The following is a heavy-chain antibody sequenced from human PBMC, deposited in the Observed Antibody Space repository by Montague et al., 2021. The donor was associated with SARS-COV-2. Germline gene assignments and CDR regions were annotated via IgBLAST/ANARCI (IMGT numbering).Heavy chain of an antibody. J-gene: IGHJ4*02. CDR2: IYWNDDK. V-gene: IGHV2-5*01. CDR1: GFSLSTSGVG. CDR3: AQTYYHDSSGYDFDY. Sequence: PALMKPTQTLTLTCTFSGFSLSTSGVGVGWIRQPPGKALEWLALIYWNDDKRYSPSLKSRLTITKDTSKNQVVLTMTNMDPVDTATYYCAQTYYHDSSGYDFDYWGQGTLVTVSS. D-gene: IGHD3-22*01.